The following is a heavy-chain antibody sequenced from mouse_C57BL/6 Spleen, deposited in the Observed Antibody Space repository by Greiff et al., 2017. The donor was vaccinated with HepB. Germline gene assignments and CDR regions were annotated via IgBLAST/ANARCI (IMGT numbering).Heavy chain of an antibody. CDR1: GYTFNSYW. V-gene: IGHV1-69*01. Sequence: QVQLQQPGAELVMPGASVKLSCKASGYTFNSYWMNWVKQRPGQGLEWIGEIDPSDSYTNYNQKFNGKSTLTVDKASSTAYMQLSILTSEDSAVYYWARVYGSSYENYFDYWGQGTTLTVSS. D-gene: IGHD1-1*01. CDR3: ARVYGSSYENYFDY. CDR2: IDPSDSYT. J-gene: IGHJ2*01.